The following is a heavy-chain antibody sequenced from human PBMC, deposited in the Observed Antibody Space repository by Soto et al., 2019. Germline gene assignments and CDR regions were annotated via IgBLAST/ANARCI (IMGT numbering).Heavy chain of an antibody. CDR3: ARRTSRYSSGWYNYYGMDV. Sequence: GVSLKISCKGSGYRFTSYGISWVRQMPGKGLEWMGRIDPSDSYTNYSPSFQGHVTISADKSISTAYLQWSSLKASDTAMYYCARRTSRYSSGWYNYYGMDVWGQGTTLTVSS. CDR1: GYRFTSYG. J-gene: IGHJ6*02. CDR2: IDPSDSYT. V-gene: IGHV5-10-1*01. D-gene: IGHD6-19*01.